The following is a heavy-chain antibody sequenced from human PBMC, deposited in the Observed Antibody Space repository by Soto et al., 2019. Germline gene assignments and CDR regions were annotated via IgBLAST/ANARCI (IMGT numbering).Heavy chain of an antibody. J-gene: IGHJ4*02. CDR1: GFTFNSYF. Sequence: VQLVESGGGVVQPGTSPRLSCEASGFTFNSYFMNWVRQVPGKGPEWVAAVSKDGFNVYYADSVKGRFTISRDNSKNTVYLQMNGLRADDTGLYYCAKETIANRSPYDYWGQGTLVTVSS. CDR2: VSKDGFNV. D-gene: IGHD3-16*02. CDR3: AKETIANRSPYDY. V-gene: IGHV3-30*18.